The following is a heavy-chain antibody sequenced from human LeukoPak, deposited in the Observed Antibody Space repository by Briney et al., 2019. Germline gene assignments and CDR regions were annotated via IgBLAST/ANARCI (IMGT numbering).Heavy chain of an antibody. CDR2: INPNSGGT. V-gene: IGHV1-2*02. CDR1: GYTFTGYY. Sequence: ASVKVSCKASGYTFTGYYMHWVRQAPGQGLEWMGWINPNSGGTNYAQKFQGRVTMTRDTSTSTAYMELSRLRSDDTAVYYCARPSYSSSSGLRPYYFDYWGQGTLVTVSS. CDR3: ARPSYSSSSGLRPYYFDY. J-gene: IGHJ4*02. D-gene: IGHD6-6*01.